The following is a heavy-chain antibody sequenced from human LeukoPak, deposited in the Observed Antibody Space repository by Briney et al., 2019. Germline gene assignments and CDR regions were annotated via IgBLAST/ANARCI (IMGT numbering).Heavy chain of an antibody. V-gene: IGHV4-34*01. D-gene: IGHD4-17*01. CDR3: ARGQGTVTTH. CDR2: INHSGSA. J-gene: IGHJ4*02. Sequence: PSETLSLTCAVSGGSFSGYYWTWIRQPPGEGLEWIGEINHSGSANYNPSLKSRVTISLDTSKNQFSLKLSSVTAADTAVYYCARGQGTVTTHWGQGTLVTVSS. CDR1: GGSFSGYY.